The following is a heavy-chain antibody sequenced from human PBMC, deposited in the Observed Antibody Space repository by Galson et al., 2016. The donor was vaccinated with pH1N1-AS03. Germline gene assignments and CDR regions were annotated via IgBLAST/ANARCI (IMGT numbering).Heavy chain of an antibody. CDR2: IKQDATEK. J-gene: IGHJ3*01. CDR1: GFTFSTYW. CDR3: ARFAWATSGDDAFDV. V-gene: IGHV3-7*01. Sequence: SLRLSCAASGFTFSTYWMSWVRQAPGKGLEWVANIKQDATEKYYVDSVKGRFTISRDNAKKSLYLQMDSLRLEDTASFYCARFAWATSGDDAFDVGGQGTLVTVSS. D-gene: IGHD3-10*01.